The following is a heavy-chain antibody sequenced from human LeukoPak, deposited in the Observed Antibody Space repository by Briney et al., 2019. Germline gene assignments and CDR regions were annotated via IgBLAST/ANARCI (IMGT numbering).Heavy chain of an antibody. CDR2: ISSSSSYI. Sequence: GGSLRLSCAASGFTFSSYEMNWVRQAPGKGLEWVAFISSSSSYIYYADSVKGRFTISRDNAKNSLYLQMNSLRAEDTAVYYCARDIVMAPYYFEYWGQGTLVTVSS. CDR1: GFTFSSYE. CDR3: ARDIVMAPYYFEY. V-gene: IGHV3-21*01. J-gene: IGHJ4*02. D-gene: IGHD3-16*01.